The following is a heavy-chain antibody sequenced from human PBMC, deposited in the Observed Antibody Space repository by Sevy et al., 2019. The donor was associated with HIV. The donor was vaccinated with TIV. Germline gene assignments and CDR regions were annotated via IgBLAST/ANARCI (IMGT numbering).Heavy chain of an antibody. V-gene: IGHV5-10-1*01. CDR2: IDPSDSYI. CDR1: GYTFSSYW. D-gene: IGHD2-2*01. J-gene: IGHJ4*02. Sequence: GESLKISCKGSGYTFSSYWINWVRQMPGKGLEWMGRIDPSDSYINYSPSFQGHVTISADKSINTAYLQWSSLKASDTAMYYCARQHCSSTSCYPYNFDYWGQGTLVTVSS. CDR3: ARQHCSSTSCYPYNFDY.